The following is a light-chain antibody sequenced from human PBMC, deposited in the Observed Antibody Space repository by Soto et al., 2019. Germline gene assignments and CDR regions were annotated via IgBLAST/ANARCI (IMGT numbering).Light chain of an antibody. Sequence: QSALTQPPSVSGSPGQSVTISCTGTSSDVGNYDRVSWYQQPPGTAPKLIIYEVSNRPSGVPDRFSGSKSGDTASLTISGLQAEDEADYFGSSYTTSSTLFGGGTKLTVL. CDR3: SSYTTSSTL. CDR2: EVS. V-gene: IGLV2-18*02. J-gene: IGLJ2*01. CDR1: SSDVGNYDR.